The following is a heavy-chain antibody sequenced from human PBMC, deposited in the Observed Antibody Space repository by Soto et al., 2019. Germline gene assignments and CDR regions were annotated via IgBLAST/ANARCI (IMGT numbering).Heavy chain of an antibody. CDR3: AHSAQWLEYFDY. J-gene: IGHJ4*02. CDR1: GFSLSTNGVS. Sequence: QITLKESGPTLVKPTQTLTLTCTFSGFSLSTNGVSVGWIRQPPGKALEWLALIFWDDDKKYSPSLMSRHTTTKDTSKNQVVLTMTNMDPVDTATYYCAHSAQWLEYFDYWGQGTLVTVSS. V-gene: IGHV2-5*02. D-gene: IGHD6-19*01. CDR2: IFWDDDK.